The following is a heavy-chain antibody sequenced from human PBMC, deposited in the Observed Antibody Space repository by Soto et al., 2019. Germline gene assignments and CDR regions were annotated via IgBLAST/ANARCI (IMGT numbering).Heavy chain of an antibody. Sequence: XGGLRRACAASGFTFSSYRMNWVRQAPGKGLEWVSSISSSSSYIYYADSVKGRFTISRDNAKNSLYLQMNSLRAEDTAVYYCERRRSNHTPLPFDYWGQGTLVTV. CDR2: ISSSSSYI. CDR3: ERRRSNHTPLPFDY. CDR1: GFTFSSYR. V-gene: IGHV3-21*01. D-gene: IGHD2-15*01. J-gene: IGHJ4*02.